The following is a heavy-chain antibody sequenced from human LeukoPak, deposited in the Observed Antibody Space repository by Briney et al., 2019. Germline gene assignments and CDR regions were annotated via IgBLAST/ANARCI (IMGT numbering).Heavy chain of an antibody. D-gene: IGHD1-26*01. CDR2: ITSGSNYI. CDR1: GFTFSSYS. Sequence: GGSLRLSCAASGFTFSSYSMNWVRQAPGKGLEWVSSITSGSNYIYYTDSVKGRFTISRDNAKNSLYLQMNSLRAEDTAVYYCARVIVFRGYMDVWGKGTTVTVSS. V-gene: IGHV3-21*01. CDR3: ARVIVFRGYMDV. J-gene: IGHJ6*03.